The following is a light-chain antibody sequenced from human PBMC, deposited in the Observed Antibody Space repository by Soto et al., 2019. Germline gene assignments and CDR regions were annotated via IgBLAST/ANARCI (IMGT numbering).Light chain of an antibody. CDR2: DAS. J-gene: IGKJ2*01. CDR3: QQRSNWQYT. CDR1: QSVGSS. Sequence: EIVLTQSPATLSLSPGERATLSCRASQSVGSSLAWYQQKPGQAPRLLIYDASNRATGIPARFSGSGSGTDFTLTIGSLEPDDFVVYYCQQRSNWQYTFGQGTRLEIK. V-gene: IGKV3-11*01.